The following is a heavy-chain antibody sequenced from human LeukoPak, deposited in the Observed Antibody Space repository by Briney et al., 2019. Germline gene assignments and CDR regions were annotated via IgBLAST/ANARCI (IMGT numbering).Heavy chain of an antibody. Sequence: PGGSLRLSCAASGFTFSSYSMNWVRQAPGKGLKWVSSISSSSSYIYYADSVKGRFTISRDNAKNSLYLQMNSLRAEDTAVYYCAREEGVVVPAPITYYFDYWGQGTLVTVSS. CDR3: AREEGVVVPAPITYYFDY. D-gene: IGHD2-2*01. CDR1: GFTFSSYS. CDR2: ISSSSSYI. V-gene: IGHV3-21*01. J-gene: IGHJ4*02.